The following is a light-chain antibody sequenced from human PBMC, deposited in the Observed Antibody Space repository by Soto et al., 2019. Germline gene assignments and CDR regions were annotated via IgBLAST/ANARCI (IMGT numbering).Light chain of an antibody. J-gene: IGKJ1*01. CDR2: DAS. Sequence: EIVSTQSPATLSLSPGERATLSCRASQSVSSYLAWYQQKPGQAPRLLIYDASNRATGITARFSGSGSGTDFTLTISSLEPEDFAVYYCQQRSNWPPWTFGQGTKVEIK. CDR1: QSVSSY. V-gene: IGKV3-11*01. CDR3: QQRSNWPPWT.